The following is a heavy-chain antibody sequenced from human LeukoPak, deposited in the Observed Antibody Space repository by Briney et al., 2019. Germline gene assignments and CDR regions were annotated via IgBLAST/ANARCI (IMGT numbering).Heavy chain of an antibody. J-gene: IGHJ4*02. Sequence: GGSLRLSCAASGFTFSSYGMHWVRQAPGKGLEWVAFIRYDGSNKYYADSVKGRFTISRDNSKNTLYLQMNSLRAEDTAVYYCASRQPGIAVAGLDYWGQGTLVTVSS. CDR3: ASRQPGIAVAGLDY. D-gene: IGHD6-19*01. CDR2: IRYDGSNK. CDR1: GFTFSSYG. V-gene: IGHV3-30*02.